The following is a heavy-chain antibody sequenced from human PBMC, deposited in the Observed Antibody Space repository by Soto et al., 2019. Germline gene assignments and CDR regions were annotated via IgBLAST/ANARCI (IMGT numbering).Heavy chain of an antibody. CDR1: GYTFSSHA. V-gene: IGHV1-3*01. J-gene: IGHJ4*02. CDR2: INAGNGDT. D-gene: IGHD3-3*01. CDR3: ARDGARIAIFGVVYYFDY. Sequence: NVSCKASGYTFSSHAIHWVRQAPGQRLEWMGWINAGNGDTKYSQKFQGRVAITRDTSASSAYMELSTLKSEDTAVYYCARDGARIAIFGVVYYFDYWGQGTVVTVSS.